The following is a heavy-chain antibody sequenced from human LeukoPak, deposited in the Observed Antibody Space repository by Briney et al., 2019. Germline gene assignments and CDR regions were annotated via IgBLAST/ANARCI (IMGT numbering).Heavy chain of an antibody. D-gene: IGHD3-10*01. V-gene: IGHV3-30*18. CDR3: AKDRGRINMVRGVILGMDV. CDR2: ISYDGSNK. CDR1: GFTFSSYG. Sequence: GRSLRLSCAASGFTFSSYGMHWVRQAPGKGLEWVAVISYDGSNKYYADSVKGRFTISRDNSKNTLYLQMNSLRAEDTAVYYCAKDRGRINMVRGVILGMDVWGQGTTVTVSS. J-gene: IGHJ6*02.